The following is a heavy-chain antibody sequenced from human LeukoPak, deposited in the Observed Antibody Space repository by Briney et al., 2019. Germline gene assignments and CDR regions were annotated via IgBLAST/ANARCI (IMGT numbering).Heavy chain of an antibody. CDR2: ISGSGGST. V-gene: IGHV3-23*01. Sequence: GGSLRLSCAASGFTFSSYAMSWVRQVPGKGLQWISAISGSGGSTYYADSVKGRLTISRDNSKNMLYLDMNSLRVEDTAVYYCARDRAARYFDYWGQGTLVTVSS. J-gene: IGHJ4*02. CDR3: ARDRAARYFDY. CDR1: GFTFSSYA.